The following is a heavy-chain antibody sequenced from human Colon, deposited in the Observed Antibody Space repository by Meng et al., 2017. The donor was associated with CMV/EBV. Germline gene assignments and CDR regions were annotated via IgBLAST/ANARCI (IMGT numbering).Heavy chain of an antibody. J-gene: IGHJ4*02. Sequence: SETLSLTCTVSGGSISSSSYYWGWIRQPPGKGLEWIGSFYYSGTTYYNPSLESRVTISIDLSKNQFSLKLKNLTAADTAVYYCARDNPILAPGGGQGTLVTVSS. CDR3: ARDNPILAPG. D-gene: IGHD2-15*01. CDR1: GGSISSSSYY. CDR2: FYYSGTT. V-gene: IGHV4-39*07.